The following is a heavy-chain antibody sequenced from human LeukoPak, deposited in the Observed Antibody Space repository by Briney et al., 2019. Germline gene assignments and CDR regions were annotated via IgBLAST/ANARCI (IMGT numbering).Heavy chain of an antibody. Sequence: GGSLKLSCAASGFTFSGSVMHWVRQASGKGLEWVARIRSKANNYATAYAASVKGRFTVSGDDSKNTAYLQVNSLKTEDTVVYYCTSPKADSSYYGLDVWGQGTTVTVSS. D-gene: IGHD6-19*01. CDR1: GFTFSGSV. CDR2: IRSKANNYAT. V-gene: IGHV3-73*01. CDR3: TSPKADSSYYGLDV. J-gene: IGHJ6*02.